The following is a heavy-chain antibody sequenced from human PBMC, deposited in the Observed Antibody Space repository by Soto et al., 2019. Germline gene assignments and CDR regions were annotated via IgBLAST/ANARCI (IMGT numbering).Heavy chain of an antibody. Sequence: QITLKESGPTLVKPTQTLTLTCTFSGFSLSTSGVGVGWIRQPPGKALEWLALIYWDDDKRYSPSLKSRLTSTMGTTRNQVVITITHIDTIYTATYYRTHTPPQYYYNSSRYYPHAFDIWGQGTMVTVSS. CDR3: THTPPQYYYNSSRYYPHAFDI. CDR2: IYWDDDK. D-gene: IGHD3-22*01. J-gene: IGHJ3*02. V-gene: IGHV2-5*02. CDR1: GFSLSTSGVG.